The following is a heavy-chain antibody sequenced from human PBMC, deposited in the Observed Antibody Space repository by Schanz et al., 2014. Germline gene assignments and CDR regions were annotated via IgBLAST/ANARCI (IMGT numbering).Heavy chain of an antibody. CDR2: ITGTGTV. J-gene: IGHJ5*01. CDR1: GFTFSGYS. Sequence: EVHLVESGGGLVQPGGSLRLSCAASGFTFSGYSMNWVRQAPGKGLEWISYITGTGTVMYADSVKGRFTISRDNGKNSLSLQMNSLRVEDTAIDYCARDSNGDDGYRFWFDSWGQGILVTVSS. CDR3: ARDSNGDDGYRFWFDS. D-gene: IGHD4-17*01. V-gene: IGHV3-48*01.